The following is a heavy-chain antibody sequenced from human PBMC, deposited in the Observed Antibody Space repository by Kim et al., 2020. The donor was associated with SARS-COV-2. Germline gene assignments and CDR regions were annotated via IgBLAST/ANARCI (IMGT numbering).Heavy chain of an antibody. D-gene: IGHD5-12*01. CDR2: IDYCWST. J-gene: IGHJ4*02. CDR1: GASISSGGYY. Sequence: SETLSLTCTVSGASISSGGYYWSWIRQHQGKGLEWIAYIDYCWSTDDNPSVKSRLIISLDKSKNQISLKLSSVTAADTAVYYCVRGRRDGYNYFDYWGQGTLVTVSS. V-gene: IGHV4-31*03. CDR3: VRGRRDGYNYFDY.